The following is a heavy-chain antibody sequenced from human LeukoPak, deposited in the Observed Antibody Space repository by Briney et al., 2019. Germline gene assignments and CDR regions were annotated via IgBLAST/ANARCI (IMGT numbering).Heavy chain of an antibody. D-gene: IGHD5-24*01. J-gene: IGHJ2*01. CDR3: AREERDGYNYYWYFDL. V-gene: IGHV3-21*01. Sequence: GGSLRLSCEVSGFTSSTYTMNWVRQAPGKGLEWVSSISSSGLYIYYADSVKGRFTISRDNAKNSLYLQMSSLRAEDTAVYYCAREERDGYNYYWYFDLWGRGTLVTVSS. CDR1: GFTSSTYT. CDR2: ISSSGLYI.